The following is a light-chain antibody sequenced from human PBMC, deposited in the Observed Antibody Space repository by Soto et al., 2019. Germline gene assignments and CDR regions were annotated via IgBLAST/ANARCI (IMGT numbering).Light chain of an antibody. J-gene: IGKJ1*01. CDR3: QQYKDWPTT. V-gene: IGKV3-15*01. CDR1: QSVSTT. Sequence: TQSPATVSVSPWQRASLSFMASQSVSTTVAWYHQKPGQAPRLLVYGASTRATGIPARFSGSGAGTDFTLTITSLQSEDFGVYFCQQYKDWPTTFGQGTKVDIK. CDR2: GAS.